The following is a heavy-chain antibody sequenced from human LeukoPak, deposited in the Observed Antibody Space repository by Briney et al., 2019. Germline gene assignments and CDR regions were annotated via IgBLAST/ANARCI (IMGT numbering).Heavy chain of an antibody. V-gene: IGHV1-8*01. CDR1: GYTFTSYD. CDR2: MNPNSGNT. D-gene: IGHD3-16*02. CDR3: ARGLSLSPAADY. J-gene: IGHJ4*02. Sequence: ASVKVSCKASGYTFTSYDINWVRQATGQGLEWMGWMNPNSGNTGYAQKFQGRVTMTRDTSISTAYMELSRLRSDDTAVYYCARGLSLSPAADYWGQGTLVTVSS.